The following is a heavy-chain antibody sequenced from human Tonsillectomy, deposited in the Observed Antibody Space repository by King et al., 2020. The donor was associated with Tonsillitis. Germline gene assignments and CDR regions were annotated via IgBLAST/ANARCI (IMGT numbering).Heavy chain of an antibody. CDR2: ISGSGGST. V-gene: IGHV3-23*04. J-gene: IGHJ2*01. CDR1: GFTFSSYD. CDR3: SKDRGDYSDYSDYSWYFDL. Sequence: VQLVESGGGLVQPGGSLRLSCAASGFTFSSYDMSWVRQAPGKGLEWVSAISGSGGSTYYADSVKGRFTISRDNSKNTLYMQMNKLRAEDTAVYYCSKDRGDYSDYSDYSWYFDLWGRGTLVTVSS. D-gene: IGHD3-22*01.